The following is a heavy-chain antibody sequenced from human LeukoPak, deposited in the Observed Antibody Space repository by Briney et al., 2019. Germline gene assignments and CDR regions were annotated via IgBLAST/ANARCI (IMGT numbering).Heavy chain of an antibody. J-gene: IGHJ6*03. Sequence: GASVKVSCKASGGTFSSYAISWVRQAPGQGLEWMGGIIPIFGTANYAQKFQGRVTITTDESTSTAYMELSSLRSEDTAVYYCAGGHTYYYYMDVWGKGTTVTVSS. CDR3: AGGHTYYYYMDV. V-gene: IGHV1-69*05. CDR1: GGTFSSYA. CDR2: IIPIFGTA.